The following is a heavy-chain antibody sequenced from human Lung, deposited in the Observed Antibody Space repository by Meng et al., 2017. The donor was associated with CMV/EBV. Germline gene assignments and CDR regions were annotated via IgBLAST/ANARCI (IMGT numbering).Heavy chain of an antibody. CDR1: GFTFRNYA. V-gene: IGHV3-23*01. J-gene: IGHJ4*02. Sequence: SCAASGFTFRNYAMSWVRQTPGMGLEWVSLIGGNGRNTDYAASVKGRFTISRDNSKSTLYLQMNSLRAEDTAIYYCATYDLLTGPDYWGQGTLGTVSS. D-gene: IGHD3-9*01. CDR3: ATYDLLTGPDY. CDR2: IGGNGRNT.